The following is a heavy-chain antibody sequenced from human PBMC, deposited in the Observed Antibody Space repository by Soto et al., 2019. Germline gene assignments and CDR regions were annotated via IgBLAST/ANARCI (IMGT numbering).Heavy chain of an antibody. J-gene: IGHJ3*02. V-gene: IGHV3-48*03. CDR2: ISSSGSTI. CDR3: ARVRYPELEDPDAFDI. D-gene: IGHD1-7*01. CDR1: GFTFSSYE. Sequence: GSLRLSCAASGFTFSSYEMNWVRQAPGKGLEWVSYISSSGSTIYYADSVKGRFTISRDNAKNSLYLQMNSLRAEDTAVYYCARVRYPELEDPDAFDIWGQGTMVTVSS.